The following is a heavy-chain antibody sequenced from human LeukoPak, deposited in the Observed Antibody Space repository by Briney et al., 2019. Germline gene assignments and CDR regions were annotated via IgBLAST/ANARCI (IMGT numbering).Heavy chain of an antibody. V-gene: IGHV1-2*06. J-gene: IGHJ4*02. Sequence: GASVKASCKASAYTFTDYYVHWVRQAPGQGLEWMGRINPSSGDTNYAQNFQGRVTMTRDTSISTAYMELSRLRSDDTAVYYCATTSGYFYYWGQGTLVTVSS. D-gene: IGHD1-26*01. CDR3: ATTSGYFYY. CDR2: INPSSGDT. CDR1: AYTFTDYY.